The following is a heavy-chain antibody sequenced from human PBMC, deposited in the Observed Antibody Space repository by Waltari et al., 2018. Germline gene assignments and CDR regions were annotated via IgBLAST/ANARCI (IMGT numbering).Heavy chain of an antibody. J-gene: IGHJ3*02. Sequence: QLQLQESGSGLVKPSQTLSLTCAVSGGSISSGGYSWSWIRQPPGKGLEWIGYIYHSGSTYYNPSLKSRVTISVDRSKNQFSLNLSSVTAADTAVYYCAVRGGLGAFDIWGQGTMVTVSS. D-gene: IGHD3-16*01. CDR1: GGSISSGGYS. CDR2: IYHSGST. CDR3: AVRGGLGAFDI. V-gene: IGHV4-30-2*01.